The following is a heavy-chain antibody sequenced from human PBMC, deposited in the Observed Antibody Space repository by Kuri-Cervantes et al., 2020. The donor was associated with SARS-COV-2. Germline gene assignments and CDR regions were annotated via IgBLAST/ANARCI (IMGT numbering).Heavy chain of an antibody. J-gene: IGHJ6*02. CDR2: ISSSGSTI. Sequence: GGSLRLSCAASGFTFSAYYMSWIRQAPGKGLEWVSYISSSGSTIYYADSVKGRFTISRDNAKNSLYLQMNSLRAEDTAVYYCARDRGDLVVVVAATFPGGYYGMDVWGQGTTVTVSS. D-gene: IGHD2-15*01. CDR3: ARDRGDLVVVVAATFPGGYYGMDV. V-gene: IGHV3-11*01. CDR1: GFTFSAYY.